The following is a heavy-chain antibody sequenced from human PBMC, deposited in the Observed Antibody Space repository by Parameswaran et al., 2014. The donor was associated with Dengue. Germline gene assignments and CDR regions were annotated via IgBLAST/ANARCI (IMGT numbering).Heavy chain of an antibody. CDR1: GFTFTNSA. J-gene: IGHJ5*02. CDR2: ISYDGSKE. D-gene: IGHD1-26*01. CDR3: AKGYSGNWFAP. Sequence: SCAASGFTFTNSAMHWVRQAPGKGLEWVTFISYDGSKEYYTDSVKGRFTISRDDSKNTLYLQMNTLRTDDTAVYYCAKGYSGNWFAPWGQGNPGHRLL. V-gene: IGHV3-30*18.